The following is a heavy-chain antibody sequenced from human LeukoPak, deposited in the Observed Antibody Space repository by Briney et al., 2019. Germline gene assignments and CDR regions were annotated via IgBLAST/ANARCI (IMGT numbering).Heavy chain of an antibody. V-gene: IGHV3-23*01. J-gene: IGHJ4*02. CDR2: ISGSGGST. CDR3: AKDSSSGSLHYDY. Sequence: GGSLRLSCAASGFTFSSYAMSWVHQAPGKGLEWVSAISGSGGSTYYADSVKGRFTISRDNSKNTLYLQMNSLRAEDTAVYYCAKDSSSGSLHYDYWGQGTLVTVSS. D-gene: IGHD1-26*01. CDR1: GFTFSSYA.